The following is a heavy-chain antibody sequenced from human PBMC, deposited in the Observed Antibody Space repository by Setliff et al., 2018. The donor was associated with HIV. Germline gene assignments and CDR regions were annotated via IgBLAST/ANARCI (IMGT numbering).Heavy chain of an antibody. Sequence: KASETLSLTCTISGGSISSGSYYWSWIRQPAGKGLEWIGHIYTSGTTNYNPSLRSRLTTSVDTSKNQFSLKLTSVTAADTAVYSCAREDALTQQFDSWGQGTLVTSPQ. CDR1: GGSISSGSYY. CDR2: IYTSGTT. D-gene: IGHD6-13*01. V-gene: IGHV4-61*09. CDR3: AREDALTQQFDS. J-gene: IGHJ4*02.